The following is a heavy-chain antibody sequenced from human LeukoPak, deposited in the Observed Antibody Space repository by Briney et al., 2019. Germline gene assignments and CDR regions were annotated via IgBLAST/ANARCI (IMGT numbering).Heavy chain of an antibody. Sequence: GEALKISCKGSGYSFTSYWIGWVRQIPGKGLEGMGIIYPGYSDTRYSPSFQGQVPISADKSISTAYLQWSSLKASDTAMYYCASISGYSYFDYWGQGTLVTVSS. CDR2: IYPGYSDT. D-gene: IGHD3-22*01. CDR1: GYSFTSYW. CDR3: ASISGYSYFDY. V-gene: IGHV5-51*01. J-gene: IGHJ4*02.